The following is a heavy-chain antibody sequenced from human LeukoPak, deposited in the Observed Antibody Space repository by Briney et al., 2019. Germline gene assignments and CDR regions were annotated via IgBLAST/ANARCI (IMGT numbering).Heavy chain of an antibody. CDR2: IYSSGST. Sequence: SETLSLTCTVSGASISGSGYYWGWIRQPPGRGLEWIGSIYSSGSTYYNASLQSRVTISIETSKNQISLRLNSVTAADTAMYYCAKSGGYGLIDYWGQGTLVTVSS. J-gene: IGHJ4*02. D-gene: IGHD1-26*01. CDR1: GASISGSGYY. CDR3: AKSGGYGLIDY. V-gene: IGHV4-39*01.